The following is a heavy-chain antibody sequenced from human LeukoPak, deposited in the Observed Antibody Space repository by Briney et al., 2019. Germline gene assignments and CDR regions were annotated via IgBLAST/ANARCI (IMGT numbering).Heavy chain of an antibody. Sequence: PSETLSLTCTVSGGSISSYYWSWIRQPAGKGLEWIGRIYTSGSTNYNPSLKSRVTMSVDTSKNQFSLKLSSVTAADTAVYYYARGRMAVAGYYYYYYMDVWGKGTTVTVSS. CDR3: ARGRMAVAGYYYYYYMDV. CDR2: IYTSGST. V-gene: IGHV4-4*07. D-gene: IGHD6-19*01. CDR1: GGSISSYY. J-gene: IGHJ6*03.